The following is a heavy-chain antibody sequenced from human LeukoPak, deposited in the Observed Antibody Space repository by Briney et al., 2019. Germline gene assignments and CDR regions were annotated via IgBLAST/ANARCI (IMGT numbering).Heavy chain of an antibody. D-gene: IGHD1-1*01. CDR2: ISGSGGST. CDR1: GFTFSSYA. CDR3: ARDLRSGTTVDYFDY. Sequence: GGSLRLSCAASGFTFSSYAMSWVRQAPGKGLEWVSAISGSGGSTYYADSVKGRFTISRDNSKNTLYLQMNSLRAEDTAVYYCARDLRSGTTVDYFDYWGQGTLVTVSS. V-gene: IGHV3-23*01. J-gene: IGHJ4*02.